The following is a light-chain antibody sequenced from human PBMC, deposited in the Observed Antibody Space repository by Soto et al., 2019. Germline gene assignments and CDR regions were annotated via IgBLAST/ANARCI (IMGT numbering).Light chain of an antibody. CDR3: QQYGSSPPIT. CDR2: GAS. J-gene: IGKJ5*01. V-gene: IGKV3-20*01. Sequence: EIVLTQSPGTLSLSPGETSILSCRASQSVRSTYLAWYQQKPGQALRLLIYGASSTPTGLQDRFSGSGSGTDFTLTISRLEPEDFAVYYCQQYGSSPPITFGQGTRLEIK. CDR1: QSVRSTY.